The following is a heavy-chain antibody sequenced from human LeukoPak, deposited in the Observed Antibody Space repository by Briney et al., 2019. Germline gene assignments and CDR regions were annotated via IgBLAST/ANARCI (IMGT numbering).Heavy chain of an antibody. CDR1: GFTFRSYA. CDR2: ISYDGSNK. D-gene: IGHD3-22*01. CDR3: ARGSGYLETFDY. J-gene: IGHJ4*02. V-gene: IGHV3-30*04. Sequence: GGSLRLSCAASGFTFRSYAMHWVRQAPGKGLEWVAVISYDGSNKYYADSVKGRFTISRDNSRNTLYLQMNSLRAEDTAVYYCARGSGYLETFDYWGQGTLVTVSS.